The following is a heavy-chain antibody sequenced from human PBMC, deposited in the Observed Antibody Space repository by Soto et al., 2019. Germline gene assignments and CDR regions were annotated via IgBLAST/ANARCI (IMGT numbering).Heavy chain of an antibody. D-gene: IGHD3-22*01. J-gene: IGHJ3*02. Sequence: ASVKVSCKASGGTFSSYAISWVRQAPGQGLEWMGGIIPIFGTANYAQKFQGRVTITADESTSTAYMELSSLRSEDTAVYYCARDRADYYDSSAPFGDAFDIWG. CDR3: ARDRADYYDSSAPFGDAFDI. CDR2: IIPIFGTA. CDR1: GGTFSSYA. V-gene: IGHV1-69*13.